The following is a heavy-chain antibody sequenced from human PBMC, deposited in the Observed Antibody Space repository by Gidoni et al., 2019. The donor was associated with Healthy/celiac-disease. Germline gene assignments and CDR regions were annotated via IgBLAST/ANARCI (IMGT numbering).Heavy chain of an antibody. CDR3: ARSRGGFWSGYPYYYYGMDV. Sequence: QVQLVQSGAEVKKPGSSVKVSCKASGGTFSSYAISWVRQAPGQGLEWMGGIIPIFGTANYAQKVQGRVTITADESTSTAYMELSSLRSEDTAVYYCARSRGGFWSGYPYYYYGMDVWGQGTTVTVSS. J-gene: IGHJ6*02. D-gene: IGHD3-3*01. CDR2: IIPIFGTA. V-gene: IGHV1-69*01. CDR1: GGTFSSYA.